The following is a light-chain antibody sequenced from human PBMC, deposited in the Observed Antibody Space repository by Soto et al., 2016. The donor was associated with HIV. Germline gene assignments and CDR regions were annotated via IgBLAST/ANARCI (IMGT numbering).Light chain of an antibody. Sequence: SYVLTQPPSVSVAPGKTARITCEGNNIGRKSVHWYQQRPGQAPVLVVSGNGDRPSGTPERFSGSNSGNTATLTISRVEAGDEADYYCQVWDTYTNHFVFGPGTKVTVL. CDR3: QVWDTYTNHFV. J-gene: IGLJ1*01. V-gene: IGLV3-21*03. CDR2: GNG. CDR1: NIGRKS.